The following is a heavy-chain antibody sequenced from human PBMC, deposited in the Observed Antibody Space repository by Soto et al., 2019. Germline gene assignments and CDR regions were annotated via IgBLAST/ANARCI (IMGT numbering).Heavy chain of an antibody. Sequence: QVQLQESGPGLVRPSETLSLTCSVSDGSISGLYWTWVRQSPGKGLEWIGWIYSSGTTNYNPSLKSRLAFSVDTSKNQFSLKLPSVTAADTAIYYCARLRNHYFMDAWGKGTTVDVSS. D-gene: IGHD1-1*01. CDR1: DGSISGLY. CDR3: ARLRNHYFMDA. CDR2: IYSSGTT. J-gene: IGHJ6*03. V-gene: IGHV4-59*08.